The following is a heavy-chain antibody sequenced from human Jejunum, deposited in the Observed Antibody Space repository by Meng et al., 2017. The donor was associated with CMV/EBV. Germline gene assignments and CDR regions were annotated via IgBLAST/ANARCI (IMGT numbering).Heavy chain of an antibody. CDR2: IYYSGST. D-gene: IGHD3/OR15-3a*01. V-gene: IGHV4-59*01. CDR1: TCY. Sequence: TCYWSWIRQHPGKGLEWIGYIYYSGSTNYNPSLKSRVTISVDTSKNQFSLKLSSVTAADTAVYYCAKGFTTFGLVIPFLYYGMDVWGQGTTVTVSS. CDR3: AKGFTTFGLVIPFLYYGMDV. J-gene: IGHJ6*02.